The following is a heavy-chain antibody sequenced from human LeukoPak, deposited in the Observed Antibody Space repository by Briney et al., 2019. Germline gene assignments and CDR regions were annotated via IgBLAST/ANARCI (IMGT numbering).Heavy chain of an antibody. CDR3: ARQNPLNWFDP. CDR1: GGSISGSSYY. CDR2: IYYTGST. J-gene: IGHJ5*02. V-gene: IGHV4-39*01. Sequence: SETLSLTCTVSGGSISGSSYYWGWIRLPPGKGLEWIGRIYYTGSTYYNPSLKSRVTISADTSKNQFSLNLTSVTAADTAVYYCARQNPLNWFDPWGQGTLVTVSS.